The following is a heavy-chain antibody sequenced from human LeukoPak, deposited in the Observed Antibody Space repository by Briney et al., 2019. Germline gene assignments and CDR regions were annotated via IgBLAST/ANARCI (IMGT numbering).Heavy chain of an antibody. CDR2: IYYSGST. D-gene: IGHD6-19*01. V-gene: IGHV4-59*01. CDR1: GGSISSFY. Sequence: SETLSLTCTVSGGSISSFYWTWIRQPPGKGLEWIGYIYYSGSTNYNPSLKSRVTISVDTSKNQFSLKLTSVTAADTAVYYCAREVGSGWHYFDYWGQGTLVTVSS. J-gene: IGHJ4*02. CDR3: AREVGSGWHYFDY.